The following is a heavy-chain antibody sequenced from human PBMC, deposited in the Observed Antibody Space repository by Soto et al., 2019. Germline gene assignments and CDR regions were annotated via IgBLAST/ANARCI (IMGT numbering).Heavy chain of an antibody. Sequence: LRLSCAASGFTFGSYSMNWVRQAPGKGLEWVSYISSSSSTIYYADSVKGRFTISRDNAKNSLYLQMNSLRDEDTAVYYCARDQTSGYYLHYYYYGMDVWGQGTTVTVSS. J-gene: IGHJ6*02. CDR3: ARDQTSGYYLHYYYYGMDV. CDR2: ISSSSSTI. CDR1: GFTFGSYS. V-gene: IGHV3-48*02. D-gene: IGHD3-22*01.